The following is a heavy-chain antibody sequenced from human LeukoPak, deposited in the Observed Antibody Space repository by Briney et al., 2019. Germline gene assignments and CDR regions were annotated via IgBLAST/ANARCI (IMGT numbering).Heavy chain of an antibody. CDR2: IYYSGTT. CDR1: GGSISSRSYY. Sequence: SETLSLTCIVSGGSISSRSYYWGWIRQPPGKGLEWIGSIYYSGTTDYSPSFKSRVTMSVDTSKNQFSLKLSSVTAADTAVYYCARDAAHNRFLDYWGQGTLVTVSS. V-gene: IGHV4-39*07. J-gene: IGHJ4*02. D-gene: IGHD3-3*01. CDR3: ARDAAHNRFLDY.